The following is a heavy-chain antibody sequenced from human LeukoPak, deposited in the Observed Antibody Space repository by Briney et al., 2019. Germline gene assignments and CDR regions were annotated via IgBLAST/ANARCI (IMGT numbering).Heavy chain of an antibody. CDR1: GFTFSNHW. V-gene: IGHV3-20*01. CDR2: MNWNGGST. CDR3: ARGGITMVRRRWFDP. D-gene: IGHD3-10*01. J-gene: IGHJ5*02. Sequence: GGSLRLSCVVSGFTFSNHWMSWVRQAPGKGLEWVSGMNWNGGSTGYADSVKGRFTISKDNAKNSLYLQMNSLRDEDTAFYHCARGGITMVRRRWFDPWGQGTLVIVSS.